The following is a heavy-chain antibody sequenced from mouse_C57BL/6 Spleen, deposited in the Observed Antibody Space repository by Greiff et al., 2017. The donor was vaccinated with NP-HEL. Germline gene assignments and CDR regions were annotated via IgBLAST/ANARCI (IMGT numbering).Heavy chain of an antibody. CDR2: FHPYNDDT. Sequence: VHLVESGAELVKPGASVKMSCKASGYTFTTYPIEWMKQNHGKSLEWIGNFHPYNDDTKYNEKFKGKATLTVEKSSSTVYLELSRLTSDDSAVYYCARHSSGYGWFAYWGQGTLVTVSA. V-gene: IGHV1-47*01. CDR1: GYTFTTYP. D-gene: IGHD3-2*02. J-gene: IGHJ3*01. CDR3: ARHSSGYGWFAY.